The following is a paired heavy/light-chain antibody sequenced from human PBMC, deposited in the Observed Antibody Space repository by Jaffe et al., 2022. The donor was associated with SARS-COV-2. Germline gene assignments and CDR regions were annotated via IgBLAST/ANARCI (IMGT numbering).Heavy chain of an antibody. CDR1: GFSFSDYY. CDR3: ARVYGYRIDY. V-gene: IGHV3-11*01. Sequence: QVQLAESGGGLVKPGVSLRLSCAASGFSFSDYYMSWIRQAPGKRLEWVSYISTSASMIYHAASVKGRFTISRDNAKNSLYLQMNSLRAEDTAVYYCARVYGYRIDYWGQGTQVTVSS. J-gene: IGHJ4*02. D-gene: IGHD5-12*01. CDR2: ISTSASMI.
Light chain of an antibody. CDR2: DVS. J-gene: IGLJ2*01. V-gene: IGLV2-8*01. CDR3: ASYAGGNNVI. CDR1: SSDVGGYNY. Sequence: QSALTQPPSASGSPGQPVTISCTGTSSDVGGYNYVSWYQQHPGKAPKLMIYDVSERPSGVPDRFSGSKSGNTASLTVSGLQAEDEADYYCASYAGGNNVIFGGGTKLTVL.